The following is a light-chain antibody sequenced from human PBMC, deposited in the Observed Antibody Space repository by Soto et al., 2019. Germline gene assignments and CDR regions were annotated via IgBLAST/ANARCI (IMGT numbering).Light chain of an antibody. V-gene: IGKV3-20*01. J-gene: IGKJ4*01. CDR2: GAS. CDR3: HQYDSSPLT. Sequence: EIVMTQSPATLSVSPGERATLSCRASQSVSTSLAWYQQKPGQAPRLLIYGASSRATGIPDRFSGSGSGTDFTLTISRLEPEDFAVYYCHQYDSSPLTFGGGTKVEIK. CDR1: QSVSTS.